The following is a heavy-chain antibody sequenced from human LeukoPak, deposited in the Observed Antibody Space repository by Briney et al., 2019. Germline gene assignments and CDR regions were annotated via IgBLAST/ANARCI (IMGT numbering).Heavy chain of an antibody. CDR2: ISSSSSYI. D-gene: IGHD5-12*01. CDR1: GFTFSSYS. V-gene: IGHV3-21*01. CDR3: ARGPSPTNFDY. Sequence: GGSLTLSCAASGFTFSSYSMNWVRKAPGQGLEWVSSISSSSSYIYYADSVKGRFTISRDNAKNSLYLQMNSLRAEDTAVYYCARGPSPTNFDYWGQGTLVTVSS. J-gene: IGHJ4*02.